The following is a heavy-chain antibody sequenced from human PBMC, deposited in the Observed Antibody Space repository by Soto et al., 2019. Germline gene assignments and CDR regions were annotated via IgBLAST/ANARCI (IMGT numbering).Heavy chain of an antibody. Sequence: GGSLRLSCAASSFSLSPYWMHWVRQVPGRGLEWVARLSSDGFGAAYADSVKGRFFISRDIARNTLSLQMNSLRADDTAVYYCARDLGGPDYWGRGTSVTVSS. V-gene: IGHV3-74*03. CDR3: ARDLGGPDY. CDR2: LSSDGFGA. CDR1: SFSLSPYW. J-gene: IGHJ4*02. D-gene: IGHD3-16*01.